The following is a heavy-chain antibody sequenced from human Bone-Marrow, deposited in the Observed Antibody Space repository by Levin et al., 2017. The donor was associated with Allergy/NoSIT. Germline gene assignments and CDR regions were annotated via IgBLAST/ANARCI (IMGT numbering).Heavy chain of an antibody. J-gene: IGHJ3*02. CDR1: GYTFTSYD. D-gene: IGHD2-15*01. CDR2: MNPNSGNT. Sequence: GESLKISCKASGYTFTSYDINWVRQATGQGLEWMGWMNPNSGNTGYAQKFQGRVTMTRNTSISTAYMELSSLRSEDTAVYYCARGRAAPYRSPMVPLGPIWGQGTMVTVSS. CDR3: ARGRAAPYRSPMVPLGPI. V-gene: IGHV1-8*01.